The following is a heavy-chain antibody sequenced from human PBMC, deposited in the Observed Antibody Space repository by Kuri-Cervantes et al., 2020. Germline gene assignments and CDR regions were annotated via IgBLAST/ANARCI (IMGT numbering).Heavy chain of an antibody. Sequence: SETLSLTCTVSGGSISSSSYYWGWIRQPPGKGLEWIGSIYYRGSTYYNPSLKSRVTISVDTSKNQFSLKLSSVTAADTAVYYCARRCPFEGVVVPAAKYYYYYYMDVWGKGTTVTVSS. D-gene: IGHD2-2*01. J-gene: IGHJ6*03. CDR2: IYYRGST. V-gene: IGHV4-39*07. CDR3: ARRCPFEGVVVPAAKYYYYYYMDV. CDR1: GGSISSSSYY.